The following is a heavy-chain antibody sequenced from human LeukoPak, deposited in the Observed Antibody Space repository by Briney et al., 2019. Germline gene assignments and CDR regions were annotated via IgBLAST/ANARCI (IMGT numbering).Heavy chain of an antibody. D-gene: IGHD2-15*01. V-gene: IGHV4-59*08. Sequence: SETLSLTCIVSGGSISTYYWSWIRQPPGKGLEWIGYIYYSGSTDSNPSLKSRVTISVDTSKNQISLKLSSVTAADTAVYYCARTYCRGGSCHFDYWGQGTLVTVSS. CDR2: IYYSGST. CDR3: ARTYCRGGSCHFDY. J-gene: IGHJ4*02. CDR1: GGSISTYY.